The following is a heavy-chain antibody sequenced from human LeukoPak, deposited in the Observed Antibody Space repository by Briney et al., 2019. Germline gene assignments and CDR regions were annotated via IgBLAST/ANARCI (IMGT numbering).Heavy chain of an antibody. CDR2: ISGSGGST. CDR1: AFTFSTNA. J-gene: IGHJ4*02. CDR3: AKSSEESSSWYLWDH. D-gene: IGHD6-13*01. Sequence: GGSLRLSCAASAFTFSTNAMSWVRQAPGKGLEWVSSISGSGGSTYYADSVKGRFTISRDNSKNTLYLQMNSLRGDDTAVYHCAKSSEESSSWYLWDHWGQGTLVTVAS. V-gene: IGHV3-23*01.